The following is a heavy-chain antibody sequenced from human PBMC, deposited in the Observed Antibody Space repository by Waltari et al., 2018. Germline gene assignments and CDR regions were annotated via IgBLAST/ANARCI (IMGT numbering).Heavy chain of an antibody. J-gene: IGHJ3*02. CDR2: IKQDGSEK. D-gene: IGHD2-8*02. CDR1: GFTFSSYW. Sequence: EVQLVESGGGLVQPGGSLRLSCAASGFTFSSYWMSWVRQAPGKGLEWVANIKQDGSEKYYVESVKGRFTISRDNATNLLYLQRNSLRAEDTAVYYCARDRRTGVGAFDIWGQGTMVTVSS. V-gene: IGHV3-7*01. CDR3: ARDRRTGVGAFDI.